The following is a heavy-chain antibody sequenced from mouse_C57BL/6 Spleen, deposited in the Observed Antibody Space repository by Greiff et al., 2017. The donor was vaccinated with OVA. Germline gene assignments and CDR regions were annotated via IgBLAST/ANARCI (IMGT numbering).Heavy chain of an antibody. D-gene: IGHD1-1*01. J-gene: IGHJ4*01. Sequence: DVMLVESGGGLVQPGGSLKLSCAASGFTFSDYYMYWVRQTPEKRLEWVAYISNGGGSTYYPDTVKGRFTISRDNAKNTLYLQMSRLKSEDTAMYYCAREGGNYGYAMDYWGKGTSVTVSS. CDR2: ISNGGGST. V-gene: IGHV5-12*01. CDR3: AREGGNYGYAMDY. CDR1: GFTFSDYY.